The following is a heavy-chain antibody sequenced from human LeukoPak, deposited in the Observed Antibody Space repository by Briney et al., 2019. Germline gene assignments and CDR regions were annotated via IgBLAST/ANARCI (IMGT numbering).Heavy chain of an antibody. Sequence: GGSLRLSCAASDFTFSSYGMHWVRQAPGKGLEWVSFISYDGSNKYYADSVKGRFTISRDSSKNTLYLQMSSLRAEDTAVYYCAKQLGYCSDGSCYFPYWGQGTLVTVSS. J-gene: IGHJ4*02. CDR1: DFTFSSYG. CDR2: ISYDGSNK. D-gene: IGHD2-15*01. V-gene: IGHV3-30*18. CDR3: AKQLGYCSDGSCYFPY.